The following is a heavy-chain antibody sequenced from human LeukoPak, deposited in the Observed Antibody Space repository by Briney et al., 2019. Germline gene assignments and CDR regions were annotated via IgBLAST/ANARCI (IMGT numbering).Heavy chain of an antibody. V-gene: IGHV1-2*02. J-gene: IGHJ4*02. Sequence: VASVKVSCKASGYTFTAYYMHWVRQAPGQGLEWVGWVNPDRGGTNYAQKFQGRVTMTRDTSINTAYMDLSRLTSDDTAVYYCARIHCSSTSCYYFDYWGQGTLVTVSS. CDR3: ARIHCSSTSCYYFDY. CDR1: GYTFTAYY. CDR2: VNPDRGGT. D-gene: IGHD2-2*01.